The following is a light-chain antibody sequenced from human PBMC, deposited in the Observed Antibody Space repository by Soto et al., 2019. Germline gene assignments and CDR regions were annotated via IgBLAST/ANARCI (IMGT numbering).Light chain of an antibody. CDR2: DAS. V-gene: IGKV3-11*01. J-gene: IGKJ4*01. Sequence: EIVMTQSPATLSLSPGERATLSCRASQTIDNTLAWYQRTPGQAPRLLIYDASTRATGVPARFSGSGSGTDFTLTISSLEPEDFAVYYCQQHSNWPLTFGGGTKVDIK. CDR1: QTIDNT. CDR3: QQHSNWPLT.